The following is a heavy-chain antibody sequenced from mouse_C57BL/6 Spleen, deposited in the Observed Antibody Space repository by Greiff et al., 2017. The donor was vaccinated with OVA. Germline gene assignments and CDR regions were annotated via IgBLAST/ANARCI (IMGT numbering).Heavy chain of an antibody. CDR1: GYTFTSYW. CDR3: TRWGYSSGYYFDY. J-gene: IGHJ2*01. V-gene: IGHV1-5*01. Sequence: VQLQQSGTVLARPGASVKMSCKTSGYTFTSYWMHWVKQRPGQGLEWIGAIYPGNSDTSYNQKFKGKAKLTAVTSASTAYMELSSLTNEDSAVYYCTRWGYSSGYYFDYWGQGTTLTVSS. CDR2: IYPGNSDT. D-gene: IGHD3-2*02.